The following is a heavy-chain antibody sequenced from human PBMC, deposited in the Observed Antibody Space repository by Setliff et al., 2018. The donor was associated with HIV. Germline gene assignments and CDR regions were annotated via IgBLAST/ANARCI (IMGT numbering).Heavy chain of an antibody. CDR3: AHMATQWDGFGI. D-gene: IGHD2-8*01. CDR1: GETFSSYA. V-gene: IGHV1-69*13. CDR2: IIPIFATP. J-gene: IGHJ3*02. Sequence: SVKVSCKASGETFSSYAINWVRQAPGQGLEWMGVIIPIFATPNYAQTFQGRLTITADQSTTTAYMKLSGLTSKDTAVYFCAHMATQWDGFGIWGQGTMVTVSS.